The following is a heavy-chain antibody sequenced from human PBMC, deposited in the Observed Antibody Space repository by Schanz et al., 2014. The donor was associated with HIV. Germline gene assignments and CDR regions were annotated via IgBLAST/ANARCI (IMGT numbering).Heavy chain of an antibody. CDR3: ASWGSWAVTTPYYFDY. Sequence: EVLLLESGGGLVQPGGSLRLSCAASGFTFSSYAMTWVRQAPGKGLEWVSTISGSGANTYYADSVKGRFTISRDNSKNTLYLQMNSLRAEDTAVYYCASWGSWAVTTPYYFDYWGQGTLVTVSS. CDR2: ISGSGANT. D-gene: IGHD2-15*01. CDR1: GFTFSSYA. J-gene: IGHJ4*02. V-gene: IGHV3-23*01.